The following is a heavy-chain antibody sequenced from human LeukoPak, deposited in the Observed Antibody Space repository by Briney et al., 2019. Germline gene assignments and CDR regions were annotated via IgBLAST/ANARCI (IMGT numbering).Heavy chain of an antibody. V-gene: IGHV3-49*04. CDR2: IASETYGGTA. J-gene: IGHJ4*02. CDR3: ARDVRAYYFDY. Sequence: GGSLRLSCTASGFTFGDYAMTWVRQAPGKGLEGVGFIASETYGGTAEYAASVKGRFTISRDDSKSIAYLQMNSLRAEDTAVYYCARDVRAYYFDYWGQGTLVTVSS. CDR1: GFTFGDYA. D-gene: IGHD3-10*01.